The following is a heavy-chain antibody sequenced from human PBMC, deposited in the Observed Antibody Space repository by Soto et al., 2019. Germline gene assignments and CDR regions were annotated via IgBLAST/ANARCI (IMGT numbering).Heavy chain of an antibody. V-gene: IGHV3-23*01. J-gene: IGHJ4*02. Sequence: PGGSLRLSCAASGFTFGTYAMSWVRQSPGKGLEWVSAMSGSGATTHHADPVKGRFTISRDNSKNTLFLHMNSLRVEDTAVYFCAKGSTCTSASCHLAPFEYWGKGTLVTVSS. D-gene: IGHD2-2*01. CDR1: GFTFGTYA. CDR2: MSGSGATT. CDR3: AKGSTCTSASCHLAPFEY.